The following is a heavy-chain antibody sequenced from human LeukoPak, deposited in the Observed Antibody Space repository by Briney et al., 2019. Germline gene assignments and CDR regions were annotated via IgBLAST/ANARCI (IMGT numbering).Heavy chain of an antibody. CDR1: GYTFTSYA. CDR2: ISTYNGNT. D-gene: IGHD4-17*01. V-gene: IGHV1-18*04. J-gene: IGHJ5*02. Sequence: ASVKVSCKTSGYTFTSYAISWVRQAPGQGLEWMGWISTYNGNTNYAQKLQGRVTIATDTSTSTAYLELRSLRSDDTAVYYCARDLDGDSNSWGQGTLVTVSS. CDR3: ARDLDGDSNS.